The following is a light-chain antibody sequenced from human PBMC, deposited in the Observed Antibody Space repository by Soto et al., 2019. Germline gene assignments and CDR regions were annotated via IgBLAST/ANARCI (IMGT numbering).Light chain of an antibody. CDR3: SSFASTNAQL. V-gene: IGLV2-14*03. CDR2: DVN. Sequence: QSALTQPASVSGTPGQSITVSCIGTGSDIGRYNYVSWYQQHPGKAPKLIIRDVNSRPSGVPTRFSGSKSGNTASLTISGLQVEDEAYYYCSSFASTNAQLFGGGTKVTVL. CDR1: GSDIGRYNY. J-gene: IGLJ2*01.